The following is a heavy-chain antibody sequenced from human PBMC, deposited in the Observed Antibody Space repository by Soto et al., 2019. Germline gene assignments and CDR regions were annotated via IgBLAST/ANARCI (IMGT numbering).Heavy chain of an antibody. Sequence: QEQLVQSGGGVVQPGRSLRLSCAASGFIFSSYGMHWVRQAPGKGLEWVAVISYDGSNEYYADSVQGRFTISRDNSKQPLYLQMNSLRTEDTAVYFGATLLWDGIIVVGPSGWPGDYWGQGTLVTVSS. CDR1: GFIFSSYG. CDR2: ISYDGSNE. D-gene: IGHD2-2*01. V-gene: IGHV3-30*03. J-gene: IGHJ4*02. CDR3: ATLLWDGIIVVGPSGWPGDY.